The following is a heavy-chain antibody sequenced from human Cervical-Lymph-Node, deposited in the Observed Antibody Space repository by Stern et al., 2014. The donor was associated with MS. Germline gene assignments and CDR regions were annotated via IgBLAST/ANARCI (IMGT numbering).Heavy chain of an antibody. Sequence: QLVQSGAEVKRPGSSVRVSCKASGGTFSTYSISWVRPAPGQGLEWMGGIILIFGTVNYAQKFQGRLTMSADKSTSTVYLDLNSLRSEDTAMYYCARYRGTFYFDNWGQGTLVTVSS. D-gene: IGHD1-1*01. CDR1: GGTFSTYS. CDR3: ARYRGTFYFDN. J-gene: IGHJ4*02. V-gene: IGHV1-69*06. CDR2: IILIFGTV.